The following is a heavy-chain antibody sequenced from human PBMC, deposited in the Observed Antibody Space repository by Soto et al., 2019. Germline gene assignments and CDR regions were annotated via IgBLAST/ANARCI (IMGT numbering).Heavy chain of an antibody. CDR3: ARDLWSNYYYYYGMDV. CDR1: GYTFTSYG. V-gene: IGHV1-18*01. CDR2: ISAYNGNT. Sequence: ASVKVSCKASGYTFTSYGISWVRQAPGQGLEWMGWISAYNGNTNYAQKLQGRVTMTTDTSTSTAYMELRSLRSDDTAVYYCARDLWSNYYYYYGMDVWGQGTTVTVSS. J-gene: IGHJ6*02. D-gene: IGHD3-10*01.